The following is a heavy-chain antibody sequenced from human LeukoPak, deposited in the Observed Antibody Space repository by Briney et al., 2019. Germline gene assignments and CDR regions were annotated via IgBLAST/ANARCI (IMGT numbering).Heavy chain of an antibody. CDR3: ARTKPLWFRGTLDV. CDR2: ISAYKGNI. Sequence: ASVKVSCKTSGYTFTSYGISWVRQAPGQGLEWMAWISAYKGNINYAQKLQGRVTVTTDTSTSTVYMELRSLRYDDTAVYYCARTKPLWFRGTLDVWGNGTTVTVSS. J-gene: IGHJ6*04. D-gene: IGHD3-10*01. CDR1: GYTFTSYG. V-gene: IGHV1-18*04.